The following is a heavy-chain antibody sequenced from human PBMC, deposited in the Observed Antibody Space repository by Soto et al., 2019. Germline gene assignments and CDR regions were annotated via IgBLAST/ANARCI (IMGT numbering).Heavy chain of an antibody. CDR2: ISXXGGST. CDR1: GFTFSSYA. CDR3: AKSTAVNSSSSDAFDI. D-gene: IGHD6-6*01. Sequence: GGSLRLSCAASGFTFSSYAMSWVRQDPGKGLEWVSAISXXGGSTYYADSVKGRFTISRDNSKNTLYLQINSLRAEDTAVYYCAKSTAVNSSSSDAFDIWGQGTMVTVSS. J-gene: IGHJ3*02. V-gene: IGHV3-23*01.